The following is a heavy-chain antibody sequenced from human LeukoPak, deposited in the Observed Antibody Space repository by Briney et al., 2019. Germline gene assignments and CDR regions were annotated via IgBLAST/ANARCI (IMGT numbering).Heavy chain of an antibody. V-gene: IGHV3-7*01. CDR3: AREGAYRTSSPAGY. D-gene: IGHD6-6*01. Sequence: PGGSLRLSCAASGFTFSSYWMSWVRQAPGKGLEWVANINQEGSEKYFVASVKGRFTLARVQAKNSLYLEMNSRRAQVTALYHCAREGAYRTSSPAGYWGQGTLVTVSS. CDR1: GFTFSSYW. J-gene: IGHJ4*02. CDR2: INQEGSEK.